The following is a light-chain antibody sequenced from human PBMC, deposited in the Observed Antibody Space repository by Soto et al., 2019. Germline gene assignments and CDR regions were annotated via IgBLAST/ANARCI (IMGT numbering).Light chain of an antibody. CDR1: NIGSKS. CDR3: QVWDSSSEVI. CDR2: DDT. Sequence: SYELTQPFSVPVAPGQTAKLTCGGDNIGSKSVHWYQQKPGQAPVLVVYDDTDRPSGIPDRFSGSNSGNTATLTISRVEAGDEADYYCQVWDSSSEVIFGGGTKLTVL. J-gene: IGLJ2*01. V-gene: IGLV3-21*02.